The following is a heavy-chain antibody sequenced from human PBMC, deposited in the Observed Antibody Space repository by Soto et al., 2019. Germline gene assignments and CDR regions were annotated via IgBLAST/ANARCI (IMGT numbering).Heavy chain of an antibody. CDR3: ARGHYSNYVSLRPFDY. V-gene: IGHV3-33*01. J-gene: IGHJ4*02. D-gene: IGHD4-4*01. Sequence: GGSLRLSCAASGFTFSSYGMHWVRQAPGKGLEWVAVIWYDGSNKYYADSVKGRFTISRDNSKNTLYLQMNSLRAEDTAVYYCARGHYSNYVSLRPFDYWGQGTLVTVSS. CDR2: IWYDGSNK. CDR1: GFTFSSYG.